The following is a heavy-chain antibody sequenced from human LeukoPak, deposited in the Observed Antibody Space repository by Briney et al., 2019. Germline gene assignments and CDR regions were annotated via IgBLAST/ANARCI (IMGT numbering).Heavy chain of an antibody. J-gene: IGHJ5*02. CDR1: GYTFTNHG. CDR2: ISAYTGDT. D-gene: IGHD3-16*01. CDR3: ARGLGLRLRPSRFDP. Sequence: ASVKVSCKTSGYTFTNHGIGWVRQAPGQGLEWMGWISAYTGDTHYVQKFNDRVTMTIDTSTSTAYTELTSLRSDDTAFYYCARGLGLRLRPSRFDPWGQGTLVTVSS. V-gene: IGHV1-18*01.